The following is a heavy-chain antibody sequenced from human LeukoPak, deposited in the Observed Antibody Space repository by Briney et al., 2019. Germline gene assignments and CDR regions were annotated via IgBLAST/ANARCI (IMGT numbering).Heavy chain of an antibody. D-gene: IGHD4/OR15-4a*01. CDR2: LSGTSGTT. V-gene: IGHV3-23*01. CDR3: AKAGLVRGGALDS. CDR1: GFTFSKYA. Sequence: GGSLRLSCAASGFTFSKYAMSWVRQAPGKGLEWVSGLSGTSGTTYYADSVKGRFTISRDNSKSTLYLQMNSLRVEDTAVYYCAKAGLVRGGALDSWGQGTLVTVSS. J-gene: IGHJ4*02.